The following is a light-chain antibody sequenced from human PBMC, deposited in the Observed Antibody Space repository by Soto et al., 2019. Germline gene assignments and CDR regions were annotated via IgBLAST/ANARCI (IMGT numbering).Light chain of an antibody. Sequence: LTQPPYASGSPGQSVTISCTGTKNDIGVYDFVSWYQHHPGKAPRLIIYEVVQRPSGVPDRFSGSKSGNTASLTVSGLQAADEADYFCKSYAGSNTYVFGSGTKV. V-gene: IGLV2-8*01. CDR3: KSYAGSNTYV. CDR2: EVV. J-gene: IGLJ1*01. CDR1: KNDIGVYDF.